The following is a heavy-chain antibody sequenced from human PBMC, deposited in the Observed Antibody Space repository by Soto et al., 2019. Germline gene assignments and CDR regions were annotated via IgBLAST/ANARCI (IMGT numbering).Heavy chain of an antibody. V-gene: IGHV3-48*02. D-gene: IGHD6-13*01. J-gene: IGHJ6*02. CDR1: GFTFSSYS. CDR2: ISSSSSTI. CDR3: SRDSTSRIAAVGIPYYYYGMDV. Sequence: PGGSLRLSCAASGFTFSSYSMNWVRQAPGKGLEWVSYISSSSSTIYYADSVKGRFTISRDNAKNSLYLQMNSLRDEDTAVYYCSRDSTSRIAAVGIPYYYYGMDVWGQGTTVTVSS.